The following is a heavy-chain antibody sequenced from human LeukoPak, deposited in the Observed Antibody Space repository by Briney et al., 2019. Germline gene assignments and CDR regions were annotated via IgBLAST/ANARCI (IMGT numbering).Heavy chain of an antibody. V-gene: IGHV4-31*03. J-gene: IGHJ4*02. CDR1: GGSISSGGYY. Sequence: ASETLSLTCTVSGGSISSGGYYWSWIRQHPGKGLEWIGYIHHSGSTYYNPSLKSRVAMSVDTSNNPFSLKLSSVTAAVTAVYYCARDTSGYTQLDYWGQGTLVTVSS. CDR2: IHHSGST. CDR3: ARDTSGYTQLDY. D-gene: IGHD3-22*01.